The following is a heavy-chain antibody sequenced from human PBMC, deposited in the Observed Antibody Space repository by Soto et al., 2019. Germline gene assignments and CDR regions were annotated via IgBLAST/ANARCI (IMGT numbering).Heavy chain of an antibody. CDR3: ARRLYYDSSGFEGGGMDV. CDR2: IYYSGST. CDR1: GGSISSSSYY. J-gene: IGHJ6*02. V-gene: IGHV4-39*01. D-gene: IGHD3-22*01. Sequence: QLQLQESGPGLVKPSETLSLTCTVSGGSISSSSYYWGWIRQPPGKGLEWIGSIYYSGSTYYNPSRKSRGTISVDTSKNQFCLKLSSVTAADTAVYYCARRLYYDSSGFEGGGMDVWGQGTTVTVSS.